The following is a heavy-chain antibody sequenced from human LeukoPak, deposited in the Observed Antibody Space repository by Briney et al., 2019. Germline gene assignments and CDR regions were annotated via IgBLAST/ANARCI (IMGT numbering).Heavy chain of an antibody. J-gene: IGHJ4*02. CDR1: GFTFDDYA. D-gene: IGHD5-18*01. CDR2: ISWKGGSI. V-gene: IGHV3-9*01. Sequence: PGGSLRLSCAASGFTFDDYAMDWVRQAPGKGLDWVSGISWKGGSIGYADSVKGRFTISRDNAKNSLYLQMNSLRAEDTALYYCAKAIHRHPPHTAMDYGAPDYWGQGTLVTVSS. CDR3: AKAIHRHPPHTAMDYGAPDY.